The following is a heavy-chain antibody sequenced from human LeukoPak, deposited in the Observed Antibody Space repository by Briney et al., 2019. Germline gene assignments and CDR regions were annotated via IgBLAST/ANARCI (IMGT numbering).Heavy chain of an antibody. Sequence: GGSLRLSCAASGFTFSTYAMSWVRQAPGKGLEWVSSVSGGSAGSTYYADSVKGRFTISRDSSKNTLYLQMKSLRAEDTAVYYCAKGEAYCGGDCYPDWGQGTLVTVSS. V-gene: IGHV3-23*01. CDR2: VSGGSAGST. CDR3: AKGEAYCGGDCYPD. CDR1: GFTFSTYA. D-gene: IGHD2-21*02. J-gene: IGHJ4*02.